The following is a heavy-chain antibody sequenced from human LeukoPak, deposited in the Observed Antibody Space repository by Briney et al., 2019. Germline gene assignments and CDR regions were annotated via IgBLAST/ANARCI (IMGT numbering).Heavy chain of an antibody. CDR3: ARVGKSGSYPFDY. CDR1: GFTFSSYG. V-gene: IGHV3-33*01. Sequence: GGSLRLSCAASGFTFSSYGIHWVRQAPGKGLEWVAVIWYDGSNKYYADSVKGRFTISRDNSKNTLYLQMNSLRADDTAVYYCARVGKSGSYPFDYWGQGSLVTVSS. D-gene: IGHD1-26*01. J-gene: IGHJ4*02. CDR2: IWYDGSNK.